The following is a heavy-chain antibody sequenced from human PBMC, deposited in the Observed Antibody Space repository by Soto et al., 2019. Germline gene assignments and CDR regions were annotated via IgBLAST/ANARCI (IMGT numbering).Heavy chain of an antibody. CDR1: GGSISSGDYC. D-gene: IGHD3-22*01. J-gene: IGHJ3*02. V-gene: IGHV4-30-4*01. CDR2: IYYSGST. Sequence: PSETLSLTCTVSGGSISSGDYCWSWMRQAPGKGLEWIGYIYYSGSTYYNPSLKSRVTISVDTSKNQFSLKLSSVTAADTAVYYCARVITMINAFDILGQGTMVT. CDR3: ARVITMINAFDI.